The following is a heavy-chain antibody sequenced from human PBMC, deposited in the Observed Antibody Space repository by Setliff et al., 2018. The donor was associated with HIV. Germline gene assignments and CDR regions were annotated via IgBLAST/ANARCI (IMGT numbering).Heavy chain of an antibody. CDR1: GFAFADFA. CDR3: ARHWGRDLGHAFET. D-gene: IGHD3-16*01. CDR2: INWNGGIT. V-gene: IGHV3-20*04. J-gene: IGHJ3*02. Sequence: PGGSLRLSCAASGFAFADFAMTWVRQPPGKGLEWVSYINWNGGITGYADSVKGRFTISRDNIERSLFLEMKSLRAEDTALYYCARHWGRDLGHAFETGGQGTMVTVSS.